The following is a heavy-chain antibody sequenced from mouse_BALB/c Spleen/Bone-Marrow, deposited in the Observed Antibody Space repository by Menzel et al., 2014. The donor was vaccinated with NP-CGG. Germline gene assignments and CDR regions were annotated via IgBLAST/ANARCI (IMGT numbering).Heavy chain of an antibody. Sequence: LQQSGGGLVKPGGSLKLSCAASGFTFSTYAMSWVRQTPEKRLEWVASIYSGGSTYYPDSVKGRFTISRDNARNILYLQMNGLRSEDTAMCYCARKYYGYWCFDVWGAGTTVTVSS. CDR3: ARKYYGYWCFDV. D-gene: IGHD1-1*01. CDR2: IYSGGST. J-gene: IGHJ1*01. V-gene: IGHV5-6-5*01. CDR1: GFTFSTYA.